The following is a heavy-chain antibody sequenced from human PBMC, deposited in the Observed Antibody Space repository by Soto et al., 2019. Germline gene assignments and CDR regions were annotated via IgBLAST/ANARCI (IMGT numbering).Heavy chain of an antibody. J-gene: IGHJ4*02. CDR1: GFTFSSYA. D-gene: IGHD3-22*01. Sequence: PGGSLRLSCAASGFTFSSYAMHWVRQAPGKGLEWVAVISYDGSNKYYADSVKGRFTISRDNSKNTLYLQMNSLRAEDTAVYYCARASITMIVVVLTDYWGQGTLLTVSS. CDR3: ARASITMIVVVLTDY. CDR2: ISYDGSNK. V-gene: IGHV3-30-3*01.